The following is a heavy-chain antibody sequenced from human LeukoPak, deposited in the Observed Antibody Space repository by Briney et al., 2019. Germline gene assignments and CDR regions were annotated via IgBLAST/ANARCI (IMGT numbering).Heavy chain of an antibody. V-gene: IGHV4-38-2*02. CDR1: GYSISSGYY. CDR3: ARGIKAAPGTTRNWFDP. CDR2: MYHSGNT. D-gene: IGHD6-13*01. Sequence: SETLSLTCTVSGYSISSGYYWGWIRQPPGKGLEWIGEMYHSGNTNYNPSLKSRVSISVDKSKNQFSLKLSSVTAADTALYYCARGIKAAPGTTRNWFDPWGQGTLVTVSS. J-gene: IGHJ5*02.